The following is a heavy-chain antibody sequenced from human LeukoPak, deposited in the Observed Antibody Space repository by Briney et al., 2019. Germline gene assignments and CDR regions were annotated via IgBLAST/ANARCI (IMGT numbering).Heavy chain of an antibody. CDR2: VSHSGDNT. V-gene: IGHV3-23*01. J-gene: IGHJ4*02. D-gene: IGHD3-10*01. CDR3: VRTTTHYYRSLSRPGREDY. Sequence: PGGSLRLSCAASGFTFSDYAMTWVRQAPGKGLDWVSAVSHSGDNTYYADSVKGRFTISRDNSDNTLYLQMNSLRVEDTAVYYCVRTTTHYYRSLSRPGREDYWGQGTLVTVSS. CDR1: GFTFSDYA.